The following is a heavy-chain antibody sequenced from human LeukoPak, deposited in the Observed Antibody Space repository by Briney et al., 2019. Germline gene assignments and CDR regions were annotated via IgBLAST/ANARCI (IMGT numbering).Heavy chain of an antibody. CDR2: IIPIFGTA. CDR3: ASSYYDYVWGSYRLDAFGI. Sequence: SVTVSCKASGGTFSSYAISWVRQAPGQGLEWMGGIIPIFGTANYAQKLQGRVTMTADTSTSTAYMELRSLRSDDTAVYYCASSYYDYVWGSYRLDAFGIWGQGTMVTVSS. CDR1: GGTFSSYA. D-gene: IGHD3-16*02. J-gene: IGHJ3*02. V-gene: IGHV1-69*06.